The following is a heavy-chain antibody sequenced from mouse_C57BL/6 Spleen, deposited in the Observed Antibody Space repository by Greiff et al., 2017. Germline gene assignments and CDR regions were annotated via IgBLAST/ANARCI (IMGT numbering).Heavy chain of an antibody. CDR2: ISSGGSYT. CDR3: ARELSY. V-gene: IGHV5-6*02. Sequence: DVMLVESGGDLVKPGGSLKLSCAASGFTFSSYGMSWVRQTPDKRLEWVATISSGGSYTYYPDSVKGLFTISRDNAKNTLYLQMSSLKSEDTAMYYCARELSYWGQGTSVTVSS. CDR1: GFTFSSYG. J-gene: IGHJ4*01.